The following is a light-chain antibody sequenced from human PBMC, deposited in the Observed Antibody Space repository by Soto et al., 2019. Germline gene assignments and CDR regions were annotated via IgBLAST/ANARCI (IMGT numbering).Light chain of an antibody. CDR3: QQYNNWPST. Sequence: EIVMTQSPATLSVSPGERATLSCRASQSVSSNLAWYQQKPGQAPRLLIYGASTGATGIPARFSGSGSGTEFTLTISSLQPEDFAVYYCQQYNNWPSTFGQGTKVEIK. V-gene: IGKV3-15*01. J-gene: IGKJ1*01. CDR2: GAS. CDR1: QSVSSN.